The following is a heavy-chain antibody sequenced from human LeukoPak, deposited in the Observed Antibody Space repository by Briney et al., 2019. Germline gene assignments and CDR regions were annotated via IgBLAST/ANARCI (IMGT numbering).Heavy chain of an antibody. D-gene: IGHD3-10*01. V-gene: IGHV3-33*01. CDR2: IWHDGSNK. CDR1: GFTFITYA. J-gene: IGHJ4*02. CDR3: ARDWDAYGSGSSLDS. Sequence: GKSLTLSCAASGFTFITYAIHWVRQGPGKGLEWVAVIWHDGSNKDYGDCAKGRFTISRENSNNLVHLQMNGLRPEDTAVYYCARDWDAYGSGSSLDSWGQGTLVTVSS.